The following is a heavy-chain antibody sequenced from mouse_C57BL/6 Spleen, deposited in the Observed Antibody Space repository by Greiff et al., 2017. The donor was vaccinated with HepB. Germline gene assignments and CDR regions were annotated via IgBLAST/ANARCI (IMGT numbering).Heavy chain of an antibody. J-gene: IGHJ2*01. D-gene: IGHD1-1*01. CDR3: ASLYYYGSSYFDY. Sequence: EVQGVESGPELVKPGASVKISCKASGYSFTGYYMNWVKQSPEKSLEWIGEINPSTGGTTYNQKFKAKATLTVDKSSSTAYMQLKILTSEDSAVYYCASLYYYGSSYFDYWGQGTTLTVSS. CDR2: INPSTGGT. CDR1: GYSFTGYY. V-gene: IGHV1-42*01.